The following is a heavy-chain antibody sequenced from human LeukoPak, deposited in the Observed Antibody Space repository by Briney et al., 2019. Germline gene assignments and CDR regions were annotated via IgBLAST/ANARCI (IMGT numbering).Heavy chain of an antibody. CDR2: ISIGGST. CDR1: GFTVSSNY. J-gene: IGHJ4*02. D-gene: IGHD5-24*01. V-gene: IGHV3-53*01. Sequence: PGGSLTLSCAASGFTVSSNYMSWVRQAAGKGLEGVSVISIGGSTYYADSVKGRFTISRDNSKNTLYLQMNSLRADDTAVYYCARAERWLQLADYWGQGTLVTVSS. CDR3: ARAERWLQLADY.